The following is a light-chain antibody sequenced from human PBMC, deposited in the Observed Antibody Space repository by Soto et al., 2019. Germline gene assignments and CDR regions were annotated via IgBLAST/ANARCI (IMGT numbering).Light chain of an antibody. CDR2: EVS. CDR3: SSYTSGSTWV. J-gene: IGLJ3*02. CDR1: SSDVGGYNY. Sequence: QSVLTQPASVSGSPGQSITISCTGTSSDVGGYNYVSWYQQHPGKAPKLMIYEVSNRPSGVSNRFSGSKSGNTASLAISGXXXXXXXDYYCSSYTSGSTWVFGGGTK. V-gene: IGLV2-14*01.